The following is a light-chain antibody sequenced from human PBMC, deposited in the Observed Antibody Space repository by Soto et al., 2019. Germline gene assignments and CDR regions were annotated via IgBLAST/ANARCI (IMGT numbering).Light chain of an antibody. CDR2: GAS. CDR3: QQYATSPLT. CDR1: QSVWSN. J-gene: IGKJ4*01. V-gene: IGKV3-15*01. Sequence: EVVMTQFPATLSVSPGGRATLSCRASQSVWSNLAWYQQKPGQAPRLLIYGASTRATGVPAKFSGSGSGTEFTLTIERVEAEDFAVYHCQQYATSPLTFGGGTTLEIK.